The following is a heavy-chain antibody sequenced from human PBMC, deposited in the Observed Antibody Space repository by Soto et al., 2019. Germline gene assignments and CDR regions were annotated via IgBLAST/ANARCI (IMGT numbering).Heavy chain of an antibody. V-gene: IGHV4-31*03. Sequence: SETLSLTCSVSGAALNSGNYYWSWIRQVPGKGLEWIGHICVTGAVDYNPSLRDRITISQDTSERQFSLNLRLVTAADTAVYYCARLRIATNTYKWFDPWGQGTLVTVSS. CDR1: GAALNSGNYY. CDR2: ICVTGAV. D-gene: IGHD2-21*01. CDR3: ARLRIATNTYKWFDP. J-gene: IGHJ5*02.